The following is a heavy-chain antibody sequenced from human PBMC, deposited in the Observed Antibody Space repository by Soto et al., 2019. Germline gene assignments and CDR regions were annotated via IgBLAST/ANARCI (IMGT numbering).Heavy chain of an antibody. J-gene: IGHJ6*02. Sequence: PGGSLRLSCTASGFTFGGYAMSWVRQAPGKGLEWVGFIRSKAYGGTTEYAASVKGRFTISRDDSKSIAYLQMNSLKTEDTAVYYCTRRSGYYISGMDVWGQGTTVTVSS. D-gene: IGHD3-3*01. CDR3: TRRSGYYISGMDV. CDR1: GFTFGGYA. CDR2: IRSKAYGGTT. V-gene: IGHV3-49*04.